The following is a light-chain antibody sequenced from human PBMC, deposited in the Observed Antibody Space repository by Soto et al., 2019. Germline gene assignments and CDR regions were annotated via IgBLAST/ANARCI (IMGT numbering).Light chain of an antibody. Sequence: DIVMTQSPDSLAVSLGERATINCKSSQSVLYSSNNKNYLAWYQQKPGQPPKLLIYRASTRESGVPDRFSGSGYGSDFTLTISSLQAEDVAVYYCQQYYSTLPTFGQGTKVEIK. CDR2: RAS. CDR1: QSVLYSSNNKNY. J-gene: IGKJ1*01. V-gene: IGKV4-1*01. CDR3: QQYYSTLPT.